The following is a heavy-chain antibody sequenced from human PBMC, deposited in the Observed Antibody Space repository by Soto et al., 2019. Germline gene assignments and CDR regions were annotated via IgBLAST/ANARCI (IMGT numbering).Heavy chain of an antibody. D-gene: IGHD3-10*01. Sequence: EVQLVESGGGLVKPGGSLRLSCAASGSTFSDYDMNWVRQAPGKGLQWVSSITSNSVHMLYADSVRGRFTTSRDNAGNSLYLQMNSLRAEDTAVYYCARVAMATVNGYGSGSFDIWGQGTLITVSS. J-gene: IGHJ4*02. CDR1: GSTFSDYD. CDR2: ITSNSVHM. V-gene: IGHV3-21*02. CDR3: ARVAMATVNGYGSGSFDI.